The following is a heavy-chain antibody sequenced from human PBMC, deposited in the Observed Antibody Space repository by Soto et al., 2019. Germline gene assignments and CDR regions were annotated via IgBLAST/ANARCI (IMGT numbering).Heavy chain of an antibody. CDR1: EFTFSPYP. V-gene: IGHV3-30*09. CDR2: ISFDGATK. CDR3: AKDQSASSKSYHAMDV. Sequence: QEQLVESEGCVVQPGRPLRLSCAASEFTFSPYPMHWVRQAPGKGLEWVAVISFDGATKYYADSVKGRLAISRDNSMNTLYLQMNSLRTEDTAVYYCAKDQSASSKSYHAMDVWGPGTTVTVSS. J-gene: IGHJ6*02. D-gene: IGHD6-6*01.